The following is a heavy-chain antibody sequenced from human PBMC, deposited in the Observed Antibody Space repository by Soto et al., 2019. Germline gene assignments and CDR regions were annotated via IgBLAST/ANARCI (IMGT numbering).Heavy chain of an antibody. CDR3: ARMYSSGSGWFHP. CDR2: FYSSGSI. V-gene: IGHV4-31*03. Sequence: SETLSLTCSVSGYSITAGGYYWSWIRQHPGKGLEWIGSFYSSGSIIYNPSLKSRVSISGDTSRNQFSMTLTSVTAADPALYYCARMYSSGSGWFHPWGQGTLVTVSS. D-gene: IGHD3-22*01. J-gene: IGHJ5*02. CDR1: GYSITAGGYY.